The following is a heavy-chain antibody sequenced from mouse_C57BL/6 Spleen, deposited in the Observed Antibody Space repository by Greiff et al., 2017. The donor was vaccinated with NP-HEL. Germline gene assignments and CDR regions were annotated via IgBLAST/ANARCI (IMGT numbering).Heavy chain of an antibody. D-gene: IGHD2-4*01. Sequence: QVQLQQSGAELVKPGASVKLSCKASGYTFTEYTIHWVKQRSGQGLEWIGWFYPGSGSIKYNEKFKDKATLTADKSSSTVYMELSRLTSEDSAVYFCARHEDGSIYYDYDTDYAMDYWGQGTSVTVSS. V-gene: IGHV1-62-2*01. J-gene: IGHJ4*01. CDR2: FYPGSGSI. CDR1: GYTFTEYT. CDR3: ARHEDGSIYYDYDTDYAMDY.